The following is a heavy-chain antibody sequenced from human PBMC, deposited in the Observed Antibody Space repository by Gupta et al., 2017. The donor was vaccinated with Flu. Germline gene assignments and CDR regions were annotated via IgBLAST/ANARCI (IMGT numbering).Heavy chain of an antibody. CDR1: GYTFTSYY. J-gene: IGHJ4*02. D-gene: IGHD2-8*01. Sequence: QVQLVQSGAEVKKPGASVKVSCKASGYTFTSYYMHWVRQAPGQGLEWMGIINPSGGSTSYAQKFQGRVTMTRDTSTSTVYMELSSLRSEDTAVYYCARLYCTNGVCYKGSHFDYWGQGTLVTVSS. CDR2: INPSGGST. V-gene: IGHV1-46*01. CDR3: ARLYCTNGVCYKGSHFDY.